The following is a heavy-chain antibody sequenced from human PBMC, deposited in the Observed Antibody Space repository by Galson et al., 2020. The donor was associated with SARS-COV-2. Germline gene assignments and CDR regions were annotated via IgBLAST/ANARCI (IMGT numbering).Heavy chain of an antibody. Sequence: ASVKVPCKASGYTFTTYAMHWVPQAPEQGLEWMGCLNTNTGNPTYAQGFTGRFVFSLDNAVSTAYLQISSLMAEDPAVYHWARVRYSYGMDVWGQGTTVTVSS. J-gene: IGHJ6*02. V-gene: IGHV7-4-1*02. CDR3: ARVRYSYGMDV. CDR1: GYTFTTYA. CDR2: LNTNTGNP.